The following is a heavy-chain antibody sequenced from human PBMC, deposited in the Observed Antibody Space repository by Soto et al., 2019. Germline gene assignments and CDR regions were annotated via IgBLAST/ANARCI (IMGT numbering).Heavy chain of an antibody. D-gene: IGHD4-17*01. Sequence: SVKVSCKASGGTFSSYTISWVRQAPGQGLEWMGRIIPILGIANYAQKFQGRGTITADKSTSTAYMELSSRRAEETAVYYCARRMTTVTLDAFDIWGQGTMVTVSS. V-gene: IGHV1-69*02. CDR3: ARRMTTVTLDAFDI. CDR1: GGTFSSYT. J-gene: IGHJ3*02. CDR2: IIPILGIA.